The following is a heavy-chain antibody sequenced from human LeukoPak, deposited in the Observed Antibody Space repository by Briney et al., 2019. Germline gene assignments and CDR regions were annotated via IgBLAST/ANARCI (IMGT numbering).Heavy chain of an antibody. CDR2: ILAIFGTA. Sequence: PVKVSCKAFEGPFSSYAISWLTQSPGLQLKWMGGILAIFGTANYAQKFQGRVTITTDESTSTAYMELSSLRPEDTAVYYYASQYSSSWYVDYYYYYIDVWGKGTTVTVSS. J-gene: IGHJ6*03. CDR3: ASQYSSSWYVDYYYYYIDV. CDR1: EGPFSSYA. V-gene: IGHV1-69*05. D-gene: IGHD6-13*01.